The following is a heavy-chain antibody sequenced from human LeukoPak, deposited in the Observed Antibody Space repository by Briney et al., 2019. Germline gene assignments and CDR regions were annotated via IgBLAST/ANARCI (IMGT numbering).Heavy chain of an antibody. CDR1: LDSTTSNF. Sequence: SETLSLTCTVSLDSTTSNFWSWLRQPPGKGLEWIGEIHRSGSPNYNPSLQSRVTISIDRSRNQIVLELSSVTAADTAVYYCEREILGGFNPGAYWGQGTLVTVSS. V-gene: IGHV4-59*12. CDR3: EREILGGFNPGAY. D-gene: IGHD1-26*01. CDR2: IHRSGSP. J-gene: IGHJ4*02.